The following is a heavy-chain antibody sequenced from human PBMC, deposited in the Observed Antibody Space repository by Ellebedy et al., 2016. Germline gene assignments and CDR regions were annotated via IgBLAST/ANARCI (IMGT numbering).Heavy chain of an antibody. J-gene: IGHJ5*02. V-gene: IGHV3-21*01. CDR3: ARVYSGSNWFDP. CDR2: ISSSSSYI. CDR1: GFTFSSDW. Sequence: GGSLRLSCVASGFTFSSDWMSWVRQAPGKGLEWVSSISSSSSYIYYADSVKGRFTISRDNAKNSLYLQMNSLRAEDTAVYYCARVYSGSNWFDPWGQGTLVTVSS. D-gene: IGHD1-26*01.